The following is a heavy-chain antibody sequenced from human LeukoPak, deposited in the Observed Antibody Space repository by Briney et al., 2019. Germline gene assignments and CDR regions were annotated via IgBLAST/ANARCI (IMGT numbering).Heavy chain of an antibody. V-gene: IGHV3-21*01. D-gene: IGHD2-21*02. CDR3: ARALLLPIVTALNEHAFDL. Sequence: GGSLRLSCAASGFTFSSYSMNWVRQAPGKGLEWVSSINSRSNYIYYADSVKGRFTISRDNAKNSLSLQMNSLRAEDTAVYYCARALLLPIVTALNEHAFDLWGQGTIVTVSS. CDR1: GFTFSSYS. J-gene: IGHJ3*01. CDR2: INSRSNYI.